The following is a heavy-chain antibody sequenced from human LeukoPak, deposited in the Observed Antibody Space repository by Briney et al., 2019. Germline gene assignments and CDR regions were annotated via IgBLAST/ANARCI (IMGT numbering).Heavy chain of an antibody. D-gene: IGHD3-10*01. CDR2: IIPIFGTA. CDR3: ARRKRPYYYGSGSYLGAFDI. Sequence: GSSVKASCKACGGTFSSYAISWVGQAPGQGLEWMGGIIPIFGTANYAQKFQGRVTITADESTSTAYMELSSLRSEDTAVYYCARRKRPYYYGSGSYLGAFDIWGQGTMVTVSS. J-gene: IGHJ3*02. CDR1: GGTFSSYA. V-gene: IGHV1-69*01.